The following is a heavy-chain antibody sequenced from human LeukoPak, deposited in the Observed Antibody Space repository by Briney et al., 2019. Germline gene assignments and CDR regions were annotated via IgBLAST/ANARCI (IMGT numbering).Heavy chain of an antibody. CDR1: GFTFSSYW. CDR2: IKQDGSEK. J-gene: IGHJ3*02. D-gene: IGHD3-10*02. Sequence: GGSLRLSCAASGFTFSSYWMSWVRQAPGKGLEWVANIKQDGSEKYYEDSVKGRFTISRDNAKNSLYLQMNSLRAEDTAVYYCASLLNYDRSRFYVVGGFDIWGQGTMVTVSS. CDR3: ASLLNYDRSRFYVVGGFDI. V-gene: IGHV3-7*05.